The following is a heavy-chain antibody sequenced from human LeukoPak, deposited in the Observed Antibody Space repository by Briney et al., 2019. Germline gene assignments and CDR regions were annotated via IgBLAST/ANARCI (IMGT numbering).Heavy chain of an antibody. V-gene: IGHV3-53*01. CDR3: ARVEKTSGTYYNYFDY. D-gene: IGHD3-10*01. CDR2: IYSGGST. Sequence: GGSLRLSCTLSGFIVSSNDMSWVRQAPGKGLEWVSVIYSGGSTYYADSVKGRFTISRDNSKNTLYLQMNSLRAEDTAVYYCARVEKTSGTYYNYFDYWGQGTLVTVSS. J-gene: IGHJ4*02. CDR1: GFIVSSND.